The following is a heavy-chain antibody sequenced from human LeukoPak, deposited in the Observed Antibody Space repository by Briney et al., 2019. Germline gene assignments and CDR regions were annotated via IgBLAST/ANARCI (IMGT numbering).Heavy chain of an antibody. CDR3: ASVPYYYDSNYFDY. V-gene: IGHV3-11*01. Sequence: GGSLRLSCAASGFTFSDYYMSWIRQAPGKGLEWVSYISSSGSTIYYADSVKGRFTISRDNAENSLYLQMNSLRAEDTAVYYYASVPYYYDSNYFDYWGQGTLVTVSS. D-gene: IGHD3-22*01. CDR2: ISSSGSTI. CDR1: GFTFSDYY. J-gene: IGHJ4*02.